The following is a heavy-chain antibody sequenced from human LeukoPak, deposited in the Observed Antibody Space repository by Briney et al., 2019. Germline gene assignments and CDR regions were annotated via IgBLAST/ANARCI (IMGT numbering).Heavy chain of an antibody. V-gene: IGHV3-21*01. CDR1: GFTFSSYS. Sequence: GGSLRLSCAASGFTFSSYSMNWVRQAPGKGLEWVSSISSSSSYIYYADSVKGRFTISRDNAKNSLYLQMNSLRAEDTAVYYCARQHYYGSEALYYCGMDVWGQGTTVTVSS. D-gene: IGHD3-10*01. J-gene: IGHJ6*02. CDR2: ISSSSSYI. CDR3: ARQHYYGSEALYYCGMDV.